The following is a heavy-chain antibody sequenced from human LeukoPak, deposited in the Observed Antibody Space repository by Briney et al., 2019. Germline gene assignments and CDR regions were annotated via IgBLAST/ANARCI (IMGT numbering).Heavy chain of an antibody. CDR2: IKQDGSEK. Sequence: QPGGTLRLSCAASGFTFSSYGMSWVRQAPGKGLEWVANIKQDGSEKYYVDSVKGRFTISRDNAKNSLYLQMNSLRAEDTAVYYCARGYSSGWYSDYWGQGTLVTVSS. D-gene: IGHD6-19*01. V-gene: IGHV3-7*01. CDR1: GFTFSSYG. CDR3: ARGYSSGWYSDY. J-gene: IGHJ4*02.